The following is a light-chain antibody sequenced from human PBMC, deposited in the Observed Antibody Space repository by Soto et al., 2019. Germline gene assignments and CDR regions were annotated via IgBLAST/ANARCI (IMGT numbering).Light chain of an antibody. Sequence: TVLTQSPGTLSLSPGERATLSCRASQSVTNNYVACYQQKPGQAPRLLIYGASSRATGIPSRFSGSGSGTDFTLTVSRLEPEDFAVYYSHQYGSSPITFGQGTRLEIK. CDR1: QSVTNNY. CDR2: GAS. CDR3: HQYGSSPIT. J-gene: IGKJ5*01. V-gene: IGKV3-20*01.